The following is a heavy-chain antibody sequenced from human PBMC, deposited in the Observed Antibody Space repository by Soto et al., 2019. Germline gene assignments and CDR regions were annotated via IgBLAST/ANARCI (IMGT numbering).Heavy chain of an antibody. J-gene: IGHJ4*02. CDR1: GDSISSGDHY. V-gene: IGHV4-30-4*01. CDR3: ARGAYSDSSSYFDY. CDR2: IYYSGTT. D-gene: IGHD6-6*01. Sequence: QVQLQESGPGLVKPSQTLSLTCTVSGDSISSGDHYWSWIRQPPGKGLEWIGYIYYSGTTYSRPSRQRRVIISVYSSKNHFSLKLNSVTSADTAVYYCARGAYSDSSSYFDYWGQVTLVPVSS.